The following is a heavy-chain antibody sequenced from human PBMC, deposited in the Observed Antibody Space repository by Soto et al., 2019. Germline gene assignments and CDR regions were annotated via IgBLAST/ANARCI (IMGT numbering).Heavy chain of an antibody. CDR2: INHSGST. J-gene: IGHJ6*02. Sequence: QVQLQQWGAGLLKPSETLSLTCAVYGGSFSGYYWSWIRQPPGKGLEWIGEINHSGSTNYNPSLKSRVTISLDTSKNQFSLKLSSVTAADTAVYYCARGRRGYSYAAKYYYYYYGMDVWGQGTTVTVSS. CDR1: GGSFSGYY. D-gene: IGHD5-18*01. CDR3: ARGRRGYSYAAKYYYYYYGMDV. V-gene: IGHV4-34*01.